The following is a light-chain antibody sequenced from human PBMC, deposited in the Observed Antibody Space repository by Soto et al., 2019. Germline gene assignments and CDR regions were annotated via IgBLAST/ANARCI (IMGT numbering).Light chain of an antibody. CDR3: SSYTSSSTRV. J-gene: IGLJ2*01. Sequence: QSALTQPASVSGSPGQSITISCTGTSSEVGGYNYVSWYQQHPGKAPKLMIYDVSNRPSGVSNRFSGSKSGNTASLTISGLQAEDEADYYCSSYTSSSTRVVGGGTKVTVL. CDR2: DVS. CDR1: SSEVGGYNY. V-gene: IGLV2-14*01.